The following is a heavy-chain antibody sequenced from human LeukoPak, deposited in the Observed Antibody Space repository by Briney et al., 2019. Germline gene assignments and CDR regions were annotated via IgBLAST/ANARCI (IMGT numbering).Heavy chain of an antibody. J-gene: IGHJ4*02. D-gene: IGHD3-3*01. CDR2: IIPIFGTA. CDR1: GGTFSSYA. V-gene: IGHV1-69*05. CDR3: ARGKSGYPYYFDY. Sequence: SVKVSCKASGGTFSSYAISWVRQAPGQGLEWMGGIIPIFGTANYAQKFQGRVTITTDESTSTAYMELSSLRSEDTAVYYCARGKSGYPYYFDYWGQGTLVTVSS.